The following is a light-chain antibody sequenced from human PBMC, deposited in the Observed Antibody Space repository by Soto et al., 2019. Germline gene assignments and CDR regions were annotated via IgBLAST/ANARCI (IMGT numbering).Light chain of an antibody. CDR1: SSNIGSNT. J-gene: IGLJ2*01. Sequence: QSVLTQPPSASGTPGQRVTISCSGSSSNIGSNTVNWYQQLPGTAPKLLIYSNNHRPSGVPDRFSGSKSGTSASLAISGLQSEDEADYYCAAWEDSLNGVVFGAGTQLTVL. V-gene: IGLV1-44*01. CDR2: SNN. CDR3: AAWEDSLNGVV.